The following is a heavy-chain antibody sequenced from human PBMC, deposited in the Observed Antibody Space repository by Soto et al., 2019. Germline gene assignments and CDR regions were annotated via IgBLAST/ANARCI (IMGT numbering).Heavy chain of an antibody. CDR3: ARDGEGPTTYVLQH. D-gene: IGHD3-16*01. CDR2: IYYSGST. J-gene: IGHJ1*01. V-gene: IGHV4-59*01. CDR1: GGSISSYY. Sequence: SETLSLTCTVSGGSISSYYWSWIRQPPGKGLEWIGYIYYSGSTNYNPSLKSRVTISVDTSKNQFSLKLSSVTAADTAVYYCARDGEGPTTYVLQHWGQGTLVTVSS.